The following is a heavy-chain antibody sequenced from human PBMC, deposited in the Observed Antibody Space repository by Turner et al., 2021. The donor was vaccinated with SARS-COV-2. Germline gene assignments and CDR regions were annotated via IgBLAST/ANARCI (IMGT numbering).Heavy chain of an antibody. J-gene: IGHJ4*02. Sequence: QVQLVESGGGVVQPGRSLRLSCAASGFTFSRYGMHWVRQALGRGLECVEVIWYDGSNKDYAGSVKGRFTISRDNSKNTLYLQMNSLRAEDTAVYYCAKAGFGYSSGWGYFDYWGQGTLVTVSS. CDR2: IWYDGSNK. V-gene: IGHV3-33*06. CDR1: GFTFSRYG. CDR3: AKAGFGYSSGWGYFDY. D-gene: IGHD6-19*01.